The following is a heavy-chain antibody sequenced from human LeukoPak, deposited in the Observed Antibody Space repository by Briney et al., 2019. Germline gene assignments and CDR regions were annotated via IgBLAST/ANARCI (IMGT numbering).Heavy chain of an antibody. V-gene: IGHV3-30*03. CDR2: ISYDGSNK. J-gene: IGHJ3*02. CDR3: ARGGRDDAFDI. CDR1: GFTFSSYG. D-gene: IGHD2-15*01. Sequence: GGSLRLSCAASGFTFSSYGMHWVRQAPGKGLEWVAVISYDGSNKYYADSVKGRFTISRDNSKNTLYLQMNSLRADDTAVYYCARGGRDDAFDIWGQGTMVTVSS.